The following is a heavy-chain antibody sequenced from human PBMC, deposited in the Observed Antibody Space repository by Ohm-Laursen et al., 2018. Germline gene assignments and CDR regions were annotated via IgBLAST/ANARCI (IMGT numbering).Heavy chain of an antibody. J-gene: IGHJ4*02. CDR2: MNPNSGNT. CDR3: ARELVAAAGNFDY. Sequence: ASVKVSCNVSGYTFTSYDINWVRQATGQGLEWMGWMNPNSGNTGYAQKFQGRVTMTRNTSISTAYMELSSLRSEDTAVYYCARELVAAAGNFDYWGQGTLVTVSS. CDR1: GYTFTSYD. D-gene: IGHD6-13*01. V-gene: IGHV1-8*01.